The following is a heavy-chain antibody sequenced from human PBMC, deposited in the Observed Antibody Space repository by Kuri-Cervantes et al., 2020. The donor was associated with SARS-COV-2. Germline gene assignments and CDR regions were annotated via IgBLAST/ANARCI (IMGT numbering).Heavy chain of an antibody. Sequence: GESLKISCVASGFTFSSYTLNWVRQAPGKGLERVSSITRSSVYISYADSLKGRFTISRDNSKNTLYLQMNSLRAEDTAVYYCARERRLLPVRYYYYYYMDVWGKGTTVTVSS. V-gene: IGHV3-21*01. CDR1: GFTFSSYT. CDR2: ITRSSVYI. J-gene: IGHJ6*03. CDR3: ARERRLLPVRYYYYYYMDV. D-gene: IGHD2-15*01.